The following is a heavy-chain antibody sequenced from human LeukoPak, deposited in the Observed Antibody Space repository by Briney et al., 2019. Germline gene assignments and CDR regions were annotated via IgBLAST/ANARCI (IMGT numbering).Heavy chain of an antibody. V-gene: IGHV4-34*01. CDR2: INHSGST. J-gene: IGHJ4*02. CDR1: GGSFSGYY. D-gene: IGHD6-19*01. CDR3: ATQNPKQWLVRLHFDY. Sequence: SETLSLTCAVYGGSFSGYYWSWIRQPPGKGLEWIGEINHSGSTNYNPSLKSRVTISVDTSKNQFSLKLSSVTAADTAVYYCATQNPKQWLVRLHFDYWGQGTLVTVSS.